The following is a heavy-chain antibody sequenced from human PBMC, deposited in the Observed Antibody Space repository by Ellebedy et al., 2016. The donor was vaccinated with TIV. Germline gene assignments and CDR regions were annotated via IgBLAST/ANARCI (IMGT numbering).Heavy chain of an antibody. CDR2: FHPEDGEK. V-gene: IGHV1-24*01. CDR3: VTDFRDHFDY. Sequence: AASVKVSCKVAGYTLSDLYMHWVRQAPGKGLEWMGGFHPEDGEKIYAQKFQGRFTVTEDISTDTVSMKLSSLRSEDTAVYYCVTDFRDHFDYWGQGTLVTVSS. CDR1: GYTLSDLY. J-gene: IGHJ4*02.